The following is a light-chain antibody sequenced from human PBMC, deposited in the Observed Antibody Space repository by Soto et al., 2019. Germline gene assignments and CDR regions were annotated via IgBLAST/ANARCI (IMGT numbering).Light chain of an antibody. Sequence: EIVLTQSPGTLSLSPGERATLSCRASQSVSSYLAWYQQKPGQAPSLLIYGVSTRATAISDRFSGSGSGTDFSLTISRLDPEDFAVYFWQQYGGSPWTFDQGTKVEI. J-gene: IGKJ1*01. CDR3: QQYGGSPWT. CDR2: GVS. V-gene: IGKV3-20*01. CDR1: QSVSSY.